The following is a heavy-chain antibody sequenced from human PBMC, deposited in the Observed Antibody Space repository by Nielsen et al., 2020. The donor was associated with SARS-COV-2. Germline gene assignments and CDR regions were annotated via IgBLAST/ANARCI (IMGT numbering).Heavy chain of an antibody. V-gene: IGHV4-31*02. CDR2: IYYSGST. Sequence: WIRQPPGKGLEWIGYIYYSGSTYYDPSLKSRVTISVDTSKNQFSLKLSSVTVADMAVYYCASTGATVAGRFYYYYYMDVWGKGTTVTVSS. D-gene: IGHD1-26*01. J-gene: IGHJ6*03. CDR3: ASTGATVAGRFYYYYYMDV.